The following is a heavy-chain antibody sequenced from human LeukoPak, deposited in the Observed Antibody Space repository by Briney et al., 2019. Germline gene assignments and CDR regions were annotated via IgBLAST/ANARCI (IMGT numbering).Heavy chain of an antibody. D-gene: IGHD1-14*01. CDR2: IYYSGST. Sequence: PSETLSLTCNVSNGSVSSGSYYWSWIRQPPGKGLEWIGYIYYSGSTNYNPSLKSRVTISVDTSKNQFSLKLSSVTAADTAVYYCASGPYGEPLDWYFDLWGRGTLVTVSS. J-gene: IGHJ2*01. CDR3: ASGPYGEPLDWYFDL. V-gene: IGHV4-61*01. CDR1: NGSVSSGSYY.